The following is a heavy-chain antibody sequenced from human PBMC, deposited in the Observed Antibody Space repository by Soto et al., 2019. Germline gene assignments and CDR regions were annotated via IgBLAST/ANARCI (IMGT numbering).Heavy chain of an antibody. CDR1: GFTFSSYG. CDR2: ISYDGSNK. V-gene: IGHV3-30*18. D-gene: IGHD3-22*01. CDR3: AKDQYYYDSSGYYTDY. J-gene: IGHJ4*02. Sequence: RLSCAASGFTFSSYGMHWVRQAPGKGLEWVAVISYDGSNKYYADSVKGRFTISRDNSKNTLYLQMNSLRAEDTAVYYCAKDQYYYDSSGYYTDYWGQGTLVTVSS.